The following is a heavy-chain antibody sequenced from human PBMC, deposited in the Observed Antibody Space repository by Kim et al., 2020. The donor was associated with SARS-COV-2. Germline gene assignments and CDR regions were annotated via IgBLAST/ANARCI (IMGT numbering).Heavy chain of an antibody. CDR1: GFTFSSYA. CDR3: AKYYGSGSPNYWYFEL. D-gene: IGHD3-10*01. V-gene: IGHV3-23*01. Sequence: GGSLRLSCAASGFTFSSYAMSWVRQAPGKGLEGVSTISGSGSSTYNADSVKGRFTISRDNSKNTVYLQMNNLRAEDTAVYYCAKYYGSGSPNYWYFELWGRGTLVTVRS. CDR2: ISGSGSST. J-gene: IGHJ2*01.